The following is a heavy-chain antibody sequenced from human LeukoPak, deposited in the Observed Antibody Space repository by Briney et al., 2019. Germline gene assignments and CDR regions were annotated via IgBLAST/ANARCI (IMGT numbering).Heavy chain of an antibody. CDR1: GYTFTRYD. V-gene: IGHV1-8*01. D-gene: IGHD3-3*01. Sequence: ASVNVSCKASGYTFTRYDIDGVRQATGQGREWMGGMNPNRGNTGYAQKFQGRDTLTSNTSISPDYMELSSLRSEDTAVYYCARVKKYYDFWSGSLYYFDYWGQGTLVTVSS. J-gene: IGHJ4*02. CDR2: MNPNRGNT. CDR3: ARVKKYYDFWSGSLYYFDY.